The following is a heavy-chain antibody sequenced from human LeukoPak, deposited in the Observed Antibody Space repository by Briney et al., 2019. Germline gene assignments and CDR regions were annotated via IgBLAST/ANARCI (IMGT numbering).Heavy chain of an antibody. V-gene: IGHV3-20*04. CDR3: ARPGPHGSGSYYSYYYYMDV. J-gene: IGHJ6*03. D-gene: IGHD3-10*01. CDR1: GFTFDDYG. Sequence: GGSLRLSCAASGFTFDDYGMSWVRQAPGKGLEWVSGINWNGGSTGYADSVKGRFTISRDNAKNSLYLQMNSLRAEDTALYYCARPGPHGSGSYYSYYYYMDVWGKGTTVTISS. CDR2: INWNGGST.